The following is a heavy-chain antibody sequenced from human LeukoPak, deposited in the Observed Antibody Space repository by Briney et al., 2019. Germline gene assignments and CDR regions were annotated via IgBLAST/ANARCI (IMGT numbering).Heavy chain of an antibody. CDR2: IYYSGST. CDR3: ARATVPNGETFDI. Sequence: TPTLIYTVWGGTISSGGEDCPWIRQHPVKGLKRIGYIYYSGSTYYNPSLKSRVTISVDTSKNQFSLKLSSVTAADTAVYYCARATVPNGETFDIWGQGTMVTVSS. V-gene: IGHV4-31*03. D-gene: IGHD4-17*01. CDR1: GGTISSGGED. J-gene: IGHJ3*02.